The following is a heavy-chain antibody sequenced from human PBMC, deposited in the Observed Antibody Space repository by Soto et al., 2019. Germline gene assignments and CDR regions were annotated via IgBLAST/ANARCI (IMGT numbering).Heavy chain of an antibody. D-gene: IGHD6-13*01. CDR2: INAGNGNT. V-gene: IGHV1-3*01. CDR1: GYTFTSYA. Sequence: QVQLVQSGAEVKKPGASVKVSCKASGYTFTSYAMHWVRQAPGQRLEWMGWINAGNGNTKYSQKFQGRVTITRDTAASTAYMELGSLRSEDTAVYYCARDGRAAAAPGYWGQGTLVTVSS. J-gene: IGHJ4*02. CDR3: ARDGRAAAAPGY.